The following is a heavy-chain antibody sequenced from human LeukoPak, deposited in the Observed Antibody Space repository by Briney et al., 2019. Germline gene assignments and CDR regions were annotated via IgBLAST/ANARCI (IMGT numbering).Heavy chain of an antibody. CDR1: GFPFNSYW. J-gene: IGHJ4*02. V-gene: IGHV3-7*04. D-gene: IGHD5-24*01. Sequence: PGGSLRLSCVASGFPFNSYWMTWVRQAAGEGLEWVANIKQDGSKKSYVHFVKGRFTISRDNAKNSLYLQMNRLRAEDTAIYYCTRVGYIDEGIDYWGQGALVTVSS. CDR3: TRVGYIDEGIDY. CDR2: IKQDGSKK.